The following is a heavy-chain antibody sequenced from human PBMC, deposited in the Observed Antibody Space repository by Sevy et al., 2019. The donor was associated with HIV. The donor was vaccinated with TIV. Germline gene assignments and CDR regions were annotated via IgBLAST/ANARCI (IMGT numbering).Heavy chain of an antibody. Sequence: GGSLRLSCVASGFTFPIYSVVWVRRAPGKGLEWLTLISYDGNNRYYADSVKGRFTISRDNSNNILYLQMTNLRVEDTALYFGARVAVEYCTNDCYHRFDHWGLGTLVTVSS. CDR2: ISYDGNNR. J-gene: IGHJ4*02. CDR3: ARVAVEYCTNDCYHRFDH. CDR1: GFTFPIYS. D-gene: IGHD2-8*01. V-gene: IGHV3-30*04.